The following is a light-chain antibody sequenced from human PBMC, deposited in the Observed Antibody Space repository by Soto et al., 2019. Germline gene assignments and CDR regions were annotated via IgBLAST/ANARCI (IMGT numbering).Light chain of an antibody. V-gene: IGKV4-1*01. CDR1: QSVLHSSNNKNY. Sequence: DIVMTQSPDSLAVSLGERATINCKSSQSVLHSSNNKNYLAWYQQKAGQPPKLLIYWASTRESGVPDRISGGGSGTDFTLTISSLQAEDVAVYYCQPYYSARTFGQGTKV. CDR3: QPYYSART. CDR2: WAS. J-gene: IGKJ1*01.